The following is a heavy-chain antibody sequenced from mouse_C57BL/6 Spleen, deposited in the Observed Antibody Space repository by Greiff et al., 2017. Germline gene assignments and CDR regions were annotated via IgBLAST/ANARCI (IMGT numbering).Heavy chain of an antibody. CDR1: GYTFTSYW. Sequence: QVQLQQPGAELVRPGSSVKLSCKASGYTFTSYWMHWVKQRPIQGLEWIGNIDPSDSETPYNQKFKDKATLTVDKSSSTAYMQLSSLTSEDSAVYCCARGDWADYWGQGTTLTVSS. CDR2: IDPSDSET. J-gene: IGHJ2*01. V-gene: IGHV1-52*01. CDR3: ARGDWADY. D-gene: IGHD4-1*01.